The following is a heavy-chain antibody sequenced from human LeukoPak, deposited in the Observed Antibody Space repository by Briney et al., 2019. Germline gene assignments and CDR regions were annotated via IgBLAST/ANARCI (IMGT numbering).Heavy chain of an antibody. CDR1: GGSISSSSYY. CDR3: ARARIVVVPAAIRHNWFDP. J-gene: IGHJ5*02. CDR2: IYYSGST. Sequence: SETLSLTCTVSGGSISSSSYYWGWIRQPPGKGLEWIGSIYYSGSTYYNPSLKSRVTISVDTSKNQFSLKLNSVTAADTAVYYCARARIVVVPAAIRHNWFDPWGQGTLVTVSS. V-gene: IGHV4-39*07. D-gene: IGHD2-2*01.